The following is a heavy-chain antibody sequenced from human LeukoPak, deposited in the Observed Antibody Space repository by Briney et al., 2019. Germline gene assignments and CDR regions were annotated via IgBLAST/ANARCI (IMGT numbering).Heavy chain of an antibody. D-gene: IGHD3-22*01. J-gene: IGHJ1*01. Sequence: SVKVSCKASGGTFSSYAISWVRQAPGQGLEWMVGIIPIFGTANYAQKFQGRVTITADESTSTAYMELSSLRSEDTAVYYCARAYVRYYDSSGYYFYHWGQGTLVTVSS. CDR1: GGTFSSYA. V-gene: IGHV1-69*13. CDR3: ARAYVRYYDSSGYYFYH. CDR2: IIPIFGTA.